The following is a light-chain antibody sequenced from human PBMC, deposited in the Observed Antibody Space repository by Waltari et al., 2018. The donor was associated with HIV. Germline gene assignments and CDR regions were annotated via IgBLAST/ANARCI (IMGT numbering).Light chain of an antibody. Sequence: EIVLTQSPGTRSLSPGESATLSCRASQTVSNNYLAWYQQKPGQAPRLLLYGASSRSTGIPARFSGSGSWTDFILTISRLEPEDFAVYYCQQYDTSAPLTFGGGTKMEIK. CDR2: GAS. V-gene: IGKV3-20*01. J-gene: IGKJ4*01. CDR3: QQYDTSAPLT. CDR1: QTVSNNY.